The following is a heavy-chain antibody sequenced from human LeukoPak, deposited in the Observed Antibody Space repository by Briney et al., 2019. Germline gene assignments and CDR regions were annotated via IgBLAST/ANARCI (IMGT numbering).Heavy chain of an antibody. CDR1: GFTFSNAW. Sequence: NPGGSLRLSCAASGFTFSNAWMSWVRQAPGKGLEWVGRIKKKTDDGPTDYAAPVKGRFTISRDDSKNTLYLQMNSLKTEDTAVYYCTTANSGSYYFDYWGQGTLVTVSS. CDR3: TTANSGSYYFDY. J-gene: IGHJ4*02. CDR2: IKKKTDDGPT. V-gene: IGHV3-15*01. D-gene: IGHD1-26*01.